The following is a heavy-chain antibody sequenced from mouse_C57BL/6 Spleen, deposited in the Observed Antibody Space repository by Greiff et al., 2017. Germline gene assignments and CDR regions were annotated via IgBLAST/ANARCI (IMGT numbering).Heavy chain of an antibody. D-gene: IGHD1-1*01. CDR2: IHPNSGST. J-gene: IGHJ1*03. V-gene: IGHV1-64*01. Sequence: VQLQQPGAELVKPGASVKLSCKASGYTFTSYWMHWVKQRPGQGLEWIGMIHPNSGSTNYNEKFKSKATLTVDKSSSTAYMQLSSLTSEDSAVYYCAGITTVVRGYFDVWGTGTTVTVSS. CDR3: AGITTVVRGYFDV. CDR1: GYTFTSYW.